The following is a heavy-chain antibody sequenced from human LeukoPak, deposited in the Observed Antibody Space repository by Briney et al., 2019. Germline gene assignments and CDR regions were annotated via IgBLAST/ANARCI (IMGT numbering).Heavy chain of an antibody. CDR3: ASYHYYDSSGNPPYDY. Sequence: ASVKVSCKASGGTFSSYAISWVRQAPGQGLEWMGWINPNSGGTNYAQKFQGRVTMTRDTSISTAYMELSRLRSDDTAVYYCASYHYYDSSGNPPYDYWGQGTLVTVSS. V-gene: IGHV1-2*02. D-gene: IGHD3-22*01. CDR2: INPNSGGT. J-gene: IGHJ4*02. CDR1: GGTFSSYA.